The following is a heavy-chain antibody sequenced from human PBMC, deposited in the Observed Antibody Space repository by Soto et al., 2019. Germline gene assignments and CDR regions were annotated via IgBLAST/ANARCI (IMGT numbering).Heavy chain of an antibody. CDR1: GFTVSSNY. J-gene: IGHJ4*02. CDR2: IYRGGDT. D-gene: IGHD1-1*01. Sequence: GGSLRLSCAASGFTVSSNYMSWVRQPPGKGLEWVSSIYRGGDTYYADSVKGRFTMSRDNSKNTLYLQMNSLRADDTAVYYCARGRLQLAHFDCWGQGTLVTVSS. CDR3: ARGRLQLAHFDC. V-gene: IGHV3-53*01.